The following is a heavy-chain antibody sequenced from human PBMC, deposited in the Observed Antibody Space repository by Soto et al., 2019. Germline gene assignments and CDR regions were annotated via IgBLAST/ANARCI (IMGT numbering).Heavy chain of an antibody. Sequence: GGSLRLSCAASGFTFSSYAMSWVRQAPGKGLEWVSAISGSGGSTYYADSVKGRFTISRDNSKNTLYLQMNSLRAEDTAVYYCAKDSNIVVVVAATRGFDYWGQGTLVTVSS. V-gene: IGHV3-23*01. CDR2: ISGSGGST. D-gene: IGHD2-15*01. CDR3: AKDSNIVVVVAATRGFDY. J-gene: IGHJ4*02. CDR1: GFTFSSYA.